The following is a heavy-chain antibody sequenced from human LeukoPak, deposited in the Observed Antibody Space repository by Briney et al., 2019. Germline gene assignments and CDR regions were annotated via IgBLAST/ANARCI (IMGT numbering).Heavy chain of an antibody. CDR1: GFSFGDYA. J-gene: IGHJ4*02. CDR2: IRSQSFRGTT. CDR3: TRARITTVVVVVTTDH. Sequence: PGGSLRLSCTASGFSFGDYAMNWFRQAPGKRLEWVGFIRSQSFRGTTEYAASVKGRFTNSRDDSKSIAYLQMNSLKTEDTAVYYCTRARITTVVVVVTTDHWGQGVLVTVSS. V-gene: IGHV3-49*03. D-gene: IGHD3-22*01.